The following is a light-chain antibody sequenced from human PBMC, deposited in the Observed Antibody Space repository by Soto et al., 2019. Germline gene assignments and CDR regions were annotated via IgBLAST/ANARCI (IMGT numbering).Light chain of an antibody. CDR2: FDD. CDR1: TSNIGNNA. J-gene: IGLJ2*01. CDR3: AAWDDSLEGVV. V-gene: IGLV1-36*01. Sequence: QSVLTQPPSVSDAPRQRVTISCSGSTSNIGNNAVSWYQQLPGEAPKLLIYFDDLLPSGVSDRFSGSKSGTSASLAISGLQSEDEADYYCAAWDDSLEGVVFGGGTKLTVL.